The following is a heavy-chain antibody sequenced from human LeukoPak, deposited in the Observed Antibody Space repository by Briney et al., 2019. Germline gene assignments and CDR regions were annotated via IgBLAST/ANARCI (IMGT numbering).Heavy chain of an antibody. V-gene: IGHV4-39*01. D-gene: IGHD3-22*01. CDR3: ARQMGVVITGDI. Sequence: PSETLSLTCTVSGGSISSSSYYWGWIRQPPGKGLEWIGSIYYSGSTYYNPSLKSRATISVDTSKNQFSLKLSSVTAADTAVYYCARQMGVVITGDIWGQGTMVTVSS. CDR1: GGSISSSSYY. J-gene: IGHJ3*02. CDR2: IYYSGST.